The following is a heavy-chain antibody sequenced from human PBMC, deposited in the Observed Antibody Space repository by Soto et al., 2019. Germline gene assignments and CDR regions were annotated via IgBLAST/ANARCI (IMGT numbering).Heavy chain of an antibody. D-gene: IGHD2-15*01. V-gene: IGHV3-43*01. CDR3: AKDIELKDVVVVAATPGGPLYGMDV. CDR2: ISWDGGST. Sequence: GGSLRLSCAASGFTFDDYTMHWVRQAPGKGLEWVSLISWDGGSTYYADSVKGRFTISRDNSKNSLYLQMNSLRTEDTALYYCAKDIELKDVVVVAATPGGPLYGMDVWGQGTTVTVSS. CDR1: GFTFDDYT. J-gene: IGHJ6*02.